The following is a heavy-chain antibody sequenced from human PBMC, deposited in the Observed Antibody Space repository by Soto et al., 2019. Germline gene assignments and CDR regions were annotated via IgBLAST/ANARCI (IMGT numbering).Heavy chain of an antibody. Sequence: SDTLSLTCTVSGGSISSGGYYWSWIRQHPGKGLEWIGYIYYSGSTYYNPSLKSRVTISVDTSKDQFSLKLSSVTAADTAVYYCAVSRDGYSMDVWGQGTTVTVSS. CDR3: AVSRDGYSMDV. V-gene: IGHV4-31*03. CDR1: GGSISSGGYY. CDR2: IYYSGST. J-gene: IGHJ6*02. D-gene: IGHD2-2*01.